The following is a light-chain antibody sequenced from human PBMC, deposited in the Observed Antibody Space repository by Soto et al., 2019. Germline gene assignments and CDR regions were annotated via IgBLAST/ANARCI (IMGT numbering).Light chain of an antibody. CDR2: AGS. CDR3: QQSYNPPWT. J-gene: IGKJ3*01. Sequence: DIPMTQSPSSLSASVGDRVTISCRSSQSIGRNLNWYLQKPGKAPKLLVYAGSHLQSGVPSRFSGGGSGTAFTLIISSLQPEDSATYYCQQSYNPPWTFGLGTKVDIK. V-gene: IGKV1-39*01. CDR1: QSIGRN.